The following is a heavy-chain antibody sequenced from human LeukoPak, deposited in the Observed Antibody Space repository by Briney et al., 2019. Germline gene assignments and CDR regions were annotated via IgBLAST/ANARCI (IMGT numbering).Heavy chain of an antibody. D-gene: IGHD4-17*01. J-gene: IGHJ5*02. Sequence: SQTLSLTCAISGDSVSSNNAAWVWMRQSPSRGLEWLGRTYYRSKWYHDYAVSVKSRISFNPDTSKNQFFLQLNSVTPEDTAVYYCARDVNGAFTRSWFDPWGQGTRVTVSS. CDR2: TYYRSKWYH. CDR1: GDSVSSNNAA. V-gene: IGHV6-1*01. CDR3: ARDVNGAFTRSWFDP.